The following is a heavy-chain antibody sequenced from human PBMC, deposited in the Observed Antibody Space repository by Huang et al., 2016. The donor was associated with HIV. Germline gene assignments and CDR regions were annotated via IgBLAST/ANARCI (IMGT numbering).Heavy chain of an antibody. CDR2: IVPICSVT. V-gene: IGHV1-69*10. Sequence: VQLVQSGAEVKRPGTPVKISCKASGGSFNSLAFNWGRQAPGQGLQYMGVIVPICSVTNYAEKFRDRLTMSADKSTSTGFMELRGLTSEGTAVFVCARGGQTWYGKPIAAFEIWGQGTTVIVSP. CDR1: GGSFNSLA. J-gene: IGHJ3*02. CDR3: ARGGQTWYGKPIAAFEI. D-gene: IGHD1-20*01.